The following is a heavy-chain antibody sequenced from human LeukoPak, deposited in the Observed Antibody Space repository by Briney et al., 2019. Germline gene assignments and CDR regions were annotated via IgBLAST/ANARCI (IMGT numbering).Heavy chain of an antibody. CDR1: GGSNY. CDR2: IYYSGST. J-gene: IGHJ5*02. Sequence: SETLSLTCTVSGGSNYWSWIRQPPGRGLEWIGYIYYSGSTNYNTSLKSRVTISIDTSKNQLSLKLNSVTAADTAVYYCARHSNWNAGVDWFDPWGQGTLVTVSS. CDR3: ARHSNWNAGVDWFDP. V-gene: IGHV4-59*08. D-gene: IGHD1-20*01.